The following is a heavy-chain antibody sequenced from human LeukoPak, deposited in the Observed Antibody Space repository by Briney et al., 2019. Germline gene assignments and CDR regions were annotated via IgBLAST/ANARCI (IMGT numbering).Heavy chain of an antibody. CDR1: GYTFTGYY. CDR3: ATYYLDTSARD. CDR2: INPNSGGT. Sequence: ASVKVSCKASGYTFTGYYMFWVRQAPGQGLEWMGWINPNSGGTNYAQKFQGRVTLTRDTSISTAYMELSRLRSDDTAVYYCATYYLDTSARDWGQGTLVTVFS. D-gene: IGHD3-22*01. V-gene: IGHV1-2*02. J-gene: IGHJ4*02.